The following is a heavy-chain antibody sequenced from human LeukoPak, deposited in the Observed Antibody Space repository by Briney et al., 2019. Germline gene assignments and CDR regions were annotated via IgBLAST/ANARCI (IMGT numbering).Heavy chain of an antibody. CDR1: GFTFSTYY. CDR3: AREKELPFDY. CDR2: INTDGSNT. Sequence: GGSLRLSCAASGFTFSTYYMHWVRHAPGKGLVWVSHINTDGSNTRYADSVKGRFTISRDNAKNTLYLQMNSLRAEDTAVYYCAREKELPFDYWGQGTLVTVSS. J-gene: IGHJ4*02. D-gene: IGHD3-10*01. V-gene: IGHV3-74*01.